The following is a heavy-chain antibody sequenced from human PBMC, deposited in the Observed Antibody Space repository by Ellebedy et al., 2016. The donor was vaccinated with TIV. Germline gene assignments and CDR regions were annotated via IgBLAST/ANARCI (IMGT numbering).Heavy chain of an antibody. CDR1: GFTFSSYW. D-gene: IGHD3-22*01. CDR2: IKQDGSEK. Sequence: GGSLRLSXAASGFTFSSYWMSWVRQAPGKGLEWVANIKQDGSEKYYVDSVKGRFTISRDNAKNSLYLQMNSLRAEDTAVYYCASVYYYDSSGYLFDYWGQGTLVTVSS. CDR3: ASVYYYDSSGYLFDY. J-gene: IGHJ4*02. V-gene: IGHV3-7*01.